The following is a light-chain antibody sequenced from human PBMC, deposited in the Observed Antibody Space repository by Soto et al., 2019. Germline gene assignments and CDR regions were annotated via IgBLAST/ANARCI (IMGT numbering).Light chain of an antibody. V-gene: IGKV3-20*01. CDR1: QSVSSSY. J-gene: IGKJ1*01. CDR2: GAS. Sequence: EIVLTQSPGTLSLSPGERATLXCPAIQSVSSSYLAWYQQKPGQAPRLLIYGASSRATGIPDRFSGSGSGTDFTLTISRLEPEDFAVYYCQQYGSSPRTFGQGTKVDIK. CDR3: QQYGSSPRT.